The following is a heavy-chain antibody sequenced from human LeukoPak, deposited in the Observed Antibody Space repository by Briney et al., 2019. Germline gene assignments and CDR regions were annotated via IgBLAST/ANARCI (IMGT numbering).Heavy chain of an antibody. J-gene: IGHJ6*02. CDR1: GGTFSSYA. CDR2: IIPTFGTA. D-gene: IGHD1-26*01. V-gene: IGHV1-69*13. Sequence: ASVKVSCKASGGTFSSYAISWVRQAPGQGLERMGGIIPTFGTANYAQKFQGRVTITADESTSTAYMELSSLRSEGTAVYYCAREGSGSYTESYYYYGMDVWGQGTTVTVSS. CDR3: AREGSGSYTESYYYYGMDV.